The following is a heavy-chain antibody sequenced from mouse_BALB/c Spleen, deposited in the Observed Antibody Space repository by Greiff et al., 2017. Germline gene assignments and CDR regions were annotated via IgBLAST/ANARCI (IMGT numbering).Heavy chain of an antibody. J-gene: IGHJ4*01. CDR3: TRQGHKDY. CDR1: GYTFTDYE. Sequence: QVQLKESGAELVRPGASVTLSCKASGYTFTDYEMHWVKQTPVHGLEWIGAIDPETGGTAYNQKFKGKATLTADKSSSTAYMELRSLTSEDSAVYYCTRQGHKDYWGQGNTGT. D-gene: IGHD3-1*01. CDR2: IDPETGGT. V-gene: IGHV1-15*01.